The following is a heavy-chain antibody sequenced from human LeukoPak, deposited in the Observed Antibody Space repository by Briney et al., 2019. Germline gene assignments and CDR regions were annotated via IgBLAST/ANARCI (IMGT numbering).Heavy chain of an antibody. CDR2: ISGSGGST. CDR3: AKAGGDLWSGYSST. Sequence: QPGGSLRLSCAASGFTFSSYAMSWVRQAPGKGLEWVSAISGSGGSTYYADSVKGRFTISRDNSKNTLYLQMNGLRAEDTAVYYCAKAGGDLWSGYSSTWGPGTLVTVSP. V-gene: IGHV3-23*01. D-gene: IGHD3-3*01. CDR1: GFTFSSYA. J-gene: IGHJ4*02.